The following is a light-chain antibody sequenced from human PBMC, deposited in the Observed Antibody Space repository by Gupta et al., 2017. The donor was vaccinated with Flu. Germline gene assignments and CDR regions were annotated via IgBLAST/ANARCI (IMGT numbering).Light chain of an antibody. V-gene: IGLV2-8*01. CDR1: SSDLGAYKY. J-gene: IGLJ1*01. CDR3: SSHTVSDTFV. CDR2: EVT. Sequence: QSALTQPLSASGSPGQSITISCTGTSSDLGAYKYVSWHQQHAGKAPQLIIDEVTKRPSGVPDRFSGYKSGNTASLTVSGLKAEDEGDYYCSSHTVSDTFVFGTGTAVTVL.